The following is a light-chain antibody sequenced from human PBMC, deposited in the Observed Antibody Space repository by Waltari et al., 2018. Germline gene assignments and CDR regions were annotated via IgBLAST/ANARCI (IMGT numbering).Light chain of an antibody. CDR3: QTWGTGIGV. J-gene: IGLJ2*01. CDR2: LNSDGSH. Sequence: QLVLTQSPSASASLGASVKLTCPLSSGHRSYAIAWHQPQPEKGPRYLMKLNSDGSHSKGDGIPDRFSGSSSGAERYLTISSLQSEDEADYYCQTWGTGIGVFGGGTKLTVL. CDR1: SGHRSYA. V-gene: IGLV4-69*01.